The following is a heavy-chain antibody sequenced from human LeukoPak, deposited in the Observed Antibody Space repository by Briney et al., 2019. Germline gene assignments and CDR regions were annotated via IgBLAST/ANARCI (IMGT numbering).Heavy chain of an antibody. Sequence: SETLSLTCTVSGGSISGSSYYWGWIRQPPGKGLEWIGSIYYSGSTYYNPSLKSRVTISVDTSKNQFSLKLSSVTAADTAVYYCARLQLLELYTFDYWGQGTLVTVSS. CDR3: ARLQLLELYTFDY. J-gene: IGHJ4*02. CDR1: GGSISGSSYY. D-gene: IGHD2-2*01. V-gene: IGHV4-39*01. CDR2: IYYSGST.